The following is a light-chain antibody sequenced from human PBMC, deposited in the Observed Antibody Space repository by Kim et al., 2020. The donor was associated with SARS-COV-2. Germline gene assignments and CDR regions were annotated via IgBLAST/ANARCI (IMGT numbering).Light chain of an antibody. CDR1: SSDVGGYNY. Sequence: QSALTPPASVSGSPGQSITISCTGTSSDVGGYNYVSWYQQHPGKAPKLMIYDVSNRPSGVSNRFSGSKSGNTASLTISGLQAEDEADYYCSSYTSSSTYGFGTGTKVTVL. CDR3: SSYTSSSTYG. J-gene: IGLJ1*01. V-gene: IGLV2-14*03. CDR2: DVS.